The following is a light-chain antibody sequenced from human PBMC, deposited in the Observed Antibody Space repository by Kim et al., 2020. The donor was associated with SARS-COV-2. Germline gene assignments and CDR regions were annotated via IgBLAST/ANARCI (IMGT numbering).Light chain of an antibody. J-gene: IGLJ2*01. CDR1: SSDIGGYNY. CDR2: DVI. V-gene: IGLV2-14*04. CDR3: FSYSSSSSVV. Sequence: GQSITISCTGSSSDIGGYNYVSWYQQHPGKAPKLIISDVINRPSGVSNRFTGSKSGNTASLTLSGLQAEDEAHYYCFSYSSSSSVVFGGGTKVTVL.